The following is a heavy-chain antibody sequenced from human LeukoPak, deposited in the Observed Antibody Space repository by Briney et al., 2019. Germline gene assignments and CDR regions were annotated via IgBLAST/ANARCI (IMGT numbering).Heavy chain of an antibody. Sequence: GGSLRLSCVASEFRFDEYSMNWVRQAPGKGLEWVSFITWHGADTYHGDSVKGRFTISRDNSKNSLYLQMKSLKAEDTALYYCAKSRRNMIGGPGDAYYIGGWGTVATVTV. CDR1: EFRFDEYS. J-gene: IGHJ6*03. D-gene: IGHD3-16*01. CDR3: AKSRRNMIGGPGDAYYIGG. CDR2: ITWHGADT. V-gene: IGHV3-43D*04.